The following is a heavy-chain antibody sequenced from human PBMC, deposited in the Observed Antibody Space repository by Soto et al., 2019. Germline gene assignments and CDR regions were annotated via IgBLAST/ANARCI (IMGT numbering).Heavy chain of an antibody. V-gene: IGHV3-15*07. CDR2: IKSKTDGGTT. CDR1: GFTFSNAW. Sequence: EVQLVESGGGLVKPGGSLRLSCAASGFTFSNAWMNWVRQAPGKGLEWVGRIKSKTDGGTTDYAAPVKGRFTISRDDSNNTLYLQMNSLKTEYTAVYYCTTVFRSGWYAGWFDPWGQGTLVTVSS. J-gene: IGHJ5*02. D-gene: IGHD6-19*01. CDR3: TTVFRSGWYAGWFDP.